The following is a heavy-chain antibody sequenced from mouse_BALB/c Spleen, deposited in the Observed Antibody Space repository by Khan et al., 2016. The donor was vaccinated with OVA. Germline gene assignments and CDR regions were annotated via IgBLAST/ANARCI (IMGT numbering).Heavy chain of an antibody. V-gene: IGHV5-17*02. CDR3: ATYGWWD. D-gene: IGHD1-1*01. J-gene: IGHJ1*01. Sequence: EVELVESGGGLVQPGGSRKLSCAASGFTFSSFGMHWVRQAPEKGLEWVAYISSGSSTIYYADTVTGRFTISRYNPKNTLFLQLTRLRSADTAMSCSATYGWWDWGAGTTVTVSS. CDR2: ISSGSSTI. CDR1: GFTFSSFG.